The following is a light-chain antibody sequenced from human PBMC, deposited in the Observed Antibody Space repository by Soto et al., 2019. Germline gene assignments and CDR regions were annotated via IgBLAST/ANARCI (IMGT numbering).Light chain of an antibody. Sequence: IPMPQSPSSLSASVGDRVPITCQASQDISNYLNWYQQKPGKAPKLLIYDASNLETGVPSRFSGSGSGTDFTLTISSLEPEDFAVYYCQQRSNWPRTFSQGTIVDI. CDR1: QDISNY. CDR3: QQRSNWPRT. J-gene: IGKJ1*01. V-gene: IGKV1-33*01. CDR2: DAS.